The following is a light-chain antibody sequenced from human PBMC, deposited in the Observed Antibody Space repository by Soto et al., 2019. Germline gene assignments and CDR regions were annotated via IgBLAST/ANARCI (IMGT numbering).Light chain of an antibody. CDR3: QQYYNWTRT. J-gene: IGKJ1*01. V-gene: IGKV3-15*01. Sequence: DIVMTQSPATLSVSPGERATLSCRASQSVSSNLAWYQQRLGQAPRLLIYGASTRETGIPDRFSGSGAGTECTRSISSLQSEDVEVDYCQQYYNWTRTFGQGTKVDIK. CDR2: GAS. CDR1: QSVSSN.